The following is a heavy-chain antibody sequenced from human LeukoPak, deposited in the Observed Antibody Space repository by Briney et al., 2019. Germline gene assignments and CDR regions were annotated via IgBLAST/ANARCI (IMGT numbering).Heavy chain of an antibody. CDR2: ISSSSSHI. CDR3: ARVKEASAFDI. Sequence: GGSLRLSCAASGFSFSTYSMNWVRQAPGKGLEWVSSISSSSSHIYYADSVKGRFTISRDNAKNSLYLQTNSLRAEDTAVYYCARVKEASAFDIWGQGTMITVSS. CDR1: GFSFSTYS. V-gene: IGHV3-21*01. D-gene: IGHD5-12*01. J-gene: IGHJ3*02.